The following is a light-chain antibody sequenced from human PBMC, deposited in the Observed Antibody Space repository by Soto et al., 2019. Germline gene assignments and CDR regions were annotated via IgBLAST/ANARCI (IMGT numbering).Light chain of an antibody. J-gene: IGKJ1*01. CDR3: QQFYNYPRT. V-gene: IGKV1-12*01. Sequence: DIQMTQSPSSVSASVGDRITITCRASQDIGGRLAWFQQKPGKAPKLLIYDASTLQTGVPSRFSGSGSGTDFTLTISYLQSEDFGTYYCQQFYNYPRTFGQGTKVDIK. CDR1: QDIGGR. CDR2: DAS.